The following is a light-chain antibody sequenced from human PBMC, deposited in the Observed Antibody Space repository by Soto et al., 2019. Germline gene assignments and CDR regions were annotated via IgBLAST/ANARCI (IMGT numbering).Light chain of an antibody. Sequence: QSVLTQRRSVSWSPGQSVTISCTGTGNDFGAYNYVSWYQQHPGRPXKLMIYDVARWPSGVPDRFSGSKSGNTASLTISGLQAEDEADYFCCSYAGGYTYLFGTGTKVTVL. CDR3: CSYAGGYTYL. CDR2: DVA. V-gene: IGLV2-11*01. J-gene: IGLJ1*01. CDR1: GNDFGAYNY.